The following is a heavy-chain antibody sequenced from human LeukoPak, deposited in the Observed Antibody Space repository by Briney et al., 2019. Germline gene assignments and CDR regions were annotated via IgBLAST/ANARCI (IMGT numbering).Heavy chain of an antibody. J-gene: IGHJ4*02. V-gene: IGHV7-4-1*02. CDR2: INTNTGDP. CDR1: GYTFTSYA. Sequence: ASVKVSCKASGYTFTSYAMNRVRQAPGQGLEWMGWINTNTGDPTYAQGFTGRFVFSLDTSVSTAYLQISSLKAEDTAVYYCARSYSSGWYYFDYWGQGTLVTVSS. CDR3: ARSYSSGWYYFDY. D-gene: IGHD6-19*01.